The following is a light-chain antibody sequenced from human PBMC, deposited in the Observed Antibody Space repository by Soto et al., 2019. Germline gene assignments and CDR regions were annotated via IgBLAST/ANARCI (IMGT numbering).Light chain of an antibody. CDR3: QQSYNNPIT. V-gene: IGKV1-39*01. CDR2: AAS. CDR1: QSIRNY. Sequence: DIQMTQSPSSLSASVGDRVTITCRASQSIRNYLHWYQQEPGKAPKLLIYAASSLQGGVPSRFSGSGSGTDFALTISSLQPEDFATYYCQQSYNNPITLGQGTRLEIK. J-gene: IGKJ5*01.